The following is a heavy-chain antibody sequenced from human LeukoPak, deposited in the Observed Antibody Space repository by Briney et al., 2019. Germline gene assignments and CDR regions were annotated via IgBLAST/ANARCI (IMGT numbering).Heavy chain of an antibody. CDR1: GGSVSSYY. CDR2: IYSSGST. CDR3: ARKAWDIVVVPAATNWFDP. V-gene: IGHV4-4*09. Sequence: KPSETLSLTCTVSGGSVSSYYWTWIRQPPGKGLEWIGYIYSSGSTKYNPSLKSRVTISVDTSKNQFSLKLSSVTAADTAVYYCARKAWDIVVVPAATNWFDPWGQGTLVTVSS. J-gene: IGHJ5*02. D-gene: IGHD2-2*01.